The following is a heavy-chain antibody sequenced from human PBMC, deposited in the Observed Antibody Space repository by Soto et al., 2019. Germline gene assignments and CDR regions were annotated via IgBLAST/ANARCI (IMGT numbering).Heavy chain of an antibody. D-gene: IGHD3-10*01. CDR3: ARGGRLYGYYYYYGMDV. CDR1: GGSFSGYY. CDR2: INHSGST. J-gene: IGHJ6*02. Sequence: QVQPQQWGAGLLKPSETLSLTCAVYGGSFSGYYWSWIRQPPGKGLEWIGEINHSGSTNYNPSLKSRVTISVDTSKNQFSLKLSSVTAADTAVYYCARGGRLYGYYYYYGMDVWGQGTTVTVSS. V-gene: IGHV4-34*01.